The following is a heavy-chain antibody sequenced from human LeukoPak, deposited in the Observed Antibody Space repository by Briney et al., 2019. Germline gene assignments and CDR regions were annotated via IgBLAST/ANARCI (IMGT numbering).Heavy chain of an antibody. V-gene: IGHV3-23*01. Sequence: AGGSLRLSCAASGFTFSSYGMSWVRQAPGKGLEWVSAISGSGGSTYYADSVKGRFTISRDNSKNTLYLQMNSLRAEDTAVYYCAKAAREYYDILTGYYSLLYFDYWGQGTLVTVSS. CDR3: AKAAREYYDILTGYYSLLYFDY. CDR2: ISGSGGST. J-gene: IGHJ4*02. CDR1: GFTFSSYG. D-gene: IGHD3-9*01.